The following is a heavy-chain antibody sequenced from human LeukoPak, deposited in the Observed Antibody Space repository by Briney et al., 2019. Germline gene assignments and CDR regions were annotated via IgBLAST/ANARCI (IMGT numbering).Heavy chain of an antibody. D-gene: IGHD1-26*01. CDR1: GGSFSGYY. CDR3: AREVRIEMTTTKGCWFDP. CDR2: INHSGST. Sequence: SETLSLTCAVYGGSFSGYYWGWIRQPPGKGLEWIGEINHSGSTNYNPSLKSRVTISVDTSKNQFSLKLSSVTAADTAVYYCAREVRIEMTTTKGCWFDPWGQGTLVTVSS. J-gene: IGHJ5*02. V-gene: IGHV4-34*01.